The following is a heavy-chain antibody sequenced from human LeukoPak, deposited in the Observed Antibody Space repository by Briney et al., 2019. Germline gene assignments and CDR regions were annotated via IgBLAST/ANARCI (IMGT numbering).Heavy chain of an antibody. D-gene: IGHD6-19*01. J-gene: IGHJ4*02. CDR1: GYSISSGYY. CDR3: ARHGSDWTFDY. V-gene: IGHV4-38-2*02. Sequence: PSETLSLTCTVSGYSISSGYYWGWIRQPPGKGLEWIGSIYHSGSTYYNPSLKSRVTISVDTSKNQFSLKLSSVTAADTAVYYCARHGSDWTFDYWGQGALVTVSS. CDR2: IYHSGST.